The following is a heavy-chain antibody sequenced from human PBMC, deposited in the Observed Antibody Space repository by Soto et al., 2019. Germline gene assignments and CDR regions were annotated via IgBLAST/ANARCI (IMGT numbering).Heavy chain of an antibody. V-gene: IGHV3-21*01. D-gene: IGHD4-17*01. CDR2: ISSSSSYI. Sequence: GGSLRLSCAASGFTFSSYSMNWVRQAPGKGLEWVSSISSSSSYIYYADSVKGRFTISRDNAKNSLYLQMNSLRAEDTAVYYCATHEPYGDTPFDYWGKGTLVTVPS. J-gene: IGHJ4*02. CDR1: GFTFSSYS. CDR3: ATHEPYGDTPFDY.